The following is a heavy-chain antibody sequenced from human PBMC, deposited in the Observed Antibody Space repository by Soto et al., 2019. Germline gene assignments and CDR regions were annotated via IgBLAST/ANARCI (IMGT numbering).Heavy chain of an antibody. J-gene: IGHJ4*02. D-gene: IGHD3-3*01. CDR1: GYTFTSYG. CDR2: ISAYNGNT. V-gene: IGHV1-18*01. Sequence: ASVKVSCKASGYTFTSYGISWVRQAPGQGLEWMGWISAYNGNTNYAQKLQGRVTMTTDTSTSTAYMELRSLRSDDTAVYYCARVAYYDFWSGYYISYYFDYWGQGTLVTVSS. CDR3: ARVAYYDFWSGYYISYYFDY.